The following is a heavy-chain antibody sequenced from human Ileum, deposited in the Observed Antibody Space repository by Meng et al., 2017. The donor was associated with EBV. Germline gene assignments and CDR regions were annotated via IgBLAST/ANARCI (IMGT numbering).Heavy chain of an antibody. D-gene: IGHD1-14*01. CDR1: GGSISSSNW. J-gene: IGHJ4*02. Sequence: QVCLQSSSTVLVKPSGTLPRTCAVSGGSISSSNWWSWVRQPPGKGLEWIGKIYHSGITIYNPSLKSRVTMSVDNSKNQFSLKLNSMTAADTAVYYCARDPTGGEDHQRVWGQGTLVTVSS. CDR3: ARDPTGGEDHQRV. CDR2: IYHSGIT. V-gene: IGHV4-4*02.